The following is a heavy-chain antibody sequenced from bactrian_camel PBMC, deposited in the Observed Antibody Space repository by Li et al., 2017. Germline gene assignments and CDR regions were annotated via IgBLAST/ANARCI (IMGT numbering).Heavy chain of an antibody. CDR1: GLSVSDFS. CDR2: IATGSGNT. CDR3: AAAYYLNYVCRTWTY. V-gene: IGHV3S1*01. Sequence: HVQLVESGGGSVQTGGSLRLSCAPSGLSVSDFSMAWFRQSPGKEREGVARIATGSGNTYYADSVKGRFTVSKDNTNNILYLQMNSLKPEDTAMYYCAAAYYLNYVCRTWTYWGQGTQVTVS. J-gene: IGHJ4*01. D-gene: IGHD2*01.